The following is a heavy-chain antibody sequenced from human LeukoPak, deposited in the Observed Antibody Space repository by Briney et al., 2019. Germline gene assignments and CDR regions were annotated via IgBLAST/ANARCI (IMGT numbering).Heavy chain of an antibody. CDR2: IYYSGST. D-gene: IGHD3-9*01. Sequence: SETLSLTCAVSGGSISSSSYYWGWIRQPPGKGLEWIGSIYYSGSTYYNPSLKSRVTISVDTSKNQFSLKLSSVTAADTAVYYCAGTYYDILTGYWTNWLDPWGQGTLVAVSS. CDR1: GGSISSSSYY. V-gene: IGHV4-39*01. CDR3: AGTYYDILTGYWTNWLDP. J-gene: IGHJ5*02.